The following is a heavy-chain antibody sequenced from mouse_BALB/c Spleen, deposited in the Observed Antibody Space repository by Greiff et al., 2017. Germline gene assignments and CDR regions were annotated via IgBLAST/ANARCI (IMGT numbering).Heavy chain of an antibody. V-gene: IGHV5-4*02. CDR1: GFTFSDYY. CDR2: ISDGGSYT. CDR3: ASFNYWYFDV. Sequence: EVQGVESGGGLVKPGGSLKLSCAASGFTFSDYYMYWVRQTPEKRLEWVATISDGGSYTYYPDSVKGRFTISRDNAKNNLYLQMSSLKSEDTAMYYCASFNYWYFDVWGAGTTVTVSS. J-gene: IGHJ1*01.